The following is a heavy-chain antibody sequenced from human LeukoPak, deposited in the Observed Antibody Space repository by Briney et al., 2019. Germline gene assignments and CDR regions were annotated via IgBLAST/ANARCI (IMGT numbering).Heavy chain of an antibody. J-gene: IGHJ1*01. CDR1: GGSMSPYY. CDR2: QYYSGAT. D-gene: IGHD2/OR15-2a*01. Sequence: SETLSPTCSVSGGSMSPYYWNWIRQPPGKGLEWIGYQYYSGATDYNPSLKSRVTFSVDTSKNQFSLKLSSVTAADTAVYYCATYSITGAWAEYFLHWGQGTLVTVSS. V-gene: IGHV4-59*12. CDR3: ATYSITGAWAEYFLH.